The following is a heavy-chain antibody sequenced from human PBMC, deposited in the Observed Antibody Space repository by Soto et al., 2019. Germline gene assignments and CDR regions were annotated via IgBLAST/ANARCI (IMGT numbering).Heavy chain of an antibody. CDR3: ARETSGYDFYFDY. CDR2: ISSSSTYI. V-gene: IGHV3-21*01. D-gene: IGHD5-12*01. CDR1: GVAFSTYC. J-gene: IGHJ4*02. Sequence: GGSLRLSCAASGVAFSTYCMNWVRQAPGKGLEWVSSISSSSTYISYADSVKGRFTISRDDAKNSLFLQMNSLRGEDTAIYYCARETSGYDFYFDYWGQGALVTVS.